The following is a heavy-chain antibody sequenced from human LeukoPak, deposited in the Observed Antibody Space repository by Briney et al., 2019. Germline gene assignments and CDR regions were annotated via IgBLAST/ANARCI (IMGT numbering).Heavy chain of an antibody. D-gene: IGHD6-19*01. J-gene: IGHJ4*02. V-gene: IGHV3-74*01. CDR3: ARIPYSSGAIDY. Sequence: GGSLRLSCAASGFTFSSYWVHWVRQAPRKGLVWVSRINSDGSSTSYADSVKGRFTTSRDNAKNTLYLHMNSLRAEDTAVYYCARIPYSSGAIDYWGQGTLVTVSS. CDR2: INSDGSST. CDR1: GFTFSSYW.